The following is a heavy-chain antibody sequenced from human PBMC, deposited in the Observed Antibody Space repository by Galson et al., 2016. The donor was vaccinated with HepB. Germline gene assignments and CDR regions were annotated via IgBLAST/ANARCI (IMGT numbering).Heavy chain of an antibody. V-gene: IGHV3-21*01. CDR2: ISASHRFI. Sequence: SLRLSCAASGFTFRTHAVHWVRQAPGKGLQWVSSISASHRFIHYVDSVKGRFAISRDNAKNSLYLQMNSLRAEDTAVYYCARAYGDYAYTDHWGQGTQVIVSS. J-gene: IGHJ4*02. D-gene: IGHD4-17*01. CDR3: ARAYGDYAYTDH. CDR1: GFTFRTHA.